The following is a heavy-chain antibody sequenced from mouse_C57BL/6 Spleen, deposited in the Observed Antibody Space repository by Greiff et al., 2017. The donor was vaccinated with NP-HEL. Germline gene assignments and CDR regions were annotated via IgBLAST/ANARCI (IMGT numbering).Heavy chain of an antibody. Sequence: VQLQQSGPELVKPGASVKISCKASGYSFTGYYMNWVKQSPEKSLEWIGEINPSTGGTTYNQKFKAKATLTVDKSSSTAYMQLKSLTSEDSAVYYCARNYYGSRGYWYLDVWGTGTTVTVSS. J-gene: IGHJ1*03. V-gene: IGHV1-42*01. CDR3: ARNYYGSRGYWYLDV. CDR2: INPSTGGT. CDR1: GYSFTGYY. D-gene: IGHD1-1*01.